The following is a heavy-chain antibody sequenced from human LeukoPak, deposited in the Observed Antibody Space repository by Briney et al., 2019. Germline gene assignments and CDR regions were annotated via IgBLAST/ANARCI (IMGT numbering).Heavy chain of an antibody. CDR1: GSTFSSYG. D-gene: IGHD4-17*01. Sequence: PGRSLRLSCAASGSTFSSYGMHWVRQAPGKGLEWVAVISYDGSNKYYADSVKGRFTISRDNSKNTLYLQMNSLRAEDTAVYYCAKDNGDYGDYFADYWGQGTLVTVSS. V-gene: IGHV3-30*18. J-gene: IGHJ4*02. CDR3: AKDNGDYGDYFADY. CDR2: ISYDGSNK.